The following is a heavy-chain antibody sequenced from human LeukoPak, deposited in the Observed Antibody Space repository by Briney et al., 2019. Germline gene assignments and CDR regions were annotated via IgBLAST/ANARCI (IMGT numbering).Heavy chain of an antibody. D-gene: IGHD4-17*01. V-gene: IGHV4-34*01. CDR1: GGPFSGYY. Sequence: PSETLSLTCAVYGGPFSGYYWSWIRQPPGKGLEWIGEINHSGSTNYNPSLKSRVTISVDTSKNQFSLKLSSVTAADTAVYYCASFGTTTVTKNAFDIWGQGTMVTVSS. CDR2: INHSGST. J-gene: IGHJ3*02. CDR3: ASFGTTTVTKNAFDI.